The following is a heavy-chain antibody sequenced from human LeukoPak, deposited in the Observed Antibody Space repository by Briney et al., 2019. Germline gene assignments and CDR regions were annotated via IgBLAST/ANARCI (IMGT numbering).Heavy chain of an antibody. CDR3: ARDLVGATAS. CDR1: GFTFSTYS. V-gene: IGHV3-48*02. CDR2: ISGGSTTI. J-gene: IGHJ5*02. Sequence: GGSLRLSCAASGFTFSTYSINWVRQAPGKGLEWVSYISGGSTTIYYADSVKGRFTISRDNAKNSLYLQMNSLRDEDTAVYYCARDLVGATASWGQGTLVTVSS. D-gene: IGHD1-26*01.